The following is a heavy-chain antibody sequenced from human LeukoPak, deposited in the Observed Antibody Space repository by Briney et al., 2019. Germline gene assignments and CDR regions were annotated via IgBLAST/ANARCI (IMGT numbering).Heavy chain of an antibody. CDR3: ARGPNSNWSGLDF. D-gene: IGHD6-6*01. CDR1: GFSFSGHW. Sequence: GGSLRLSCIASGFSFSGHWMHWARQLPGKGLVWVSRISPTGSTTSYADSVKGRFTVSRDNAKNTLYLQVNNLRAEDTAVYYCARGPNSNWSGLDFWGQGTLLNVSS. V-gene: IGHV3-74*01. CDR2: ISPTGSTT. J-gene: IGHJ4*02.